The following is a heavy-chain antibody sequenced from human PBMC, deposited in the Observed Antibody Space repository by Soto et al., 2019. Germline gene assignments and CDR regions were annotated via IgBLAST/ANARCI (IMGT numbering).Heavy chain of an antibody. CDR1: GGSISSSSYY. CDR3: ASSLLWFGELFDY. CDR2: IYYSGST. D-gene: IGHD3-10*01. Sequence: SETLSLTCTFSGGSISSSSYYWGWIRQPPGKGLEWIGSIYYSGSTYYNPSLKSRVTISVDTSKNQFSLKLSSVTAADTAVYYCASSLLWFGELFDYWGQGTLVTVSS. J-gene: IGHJ4*02. V-gene: IGHV4-39*01.